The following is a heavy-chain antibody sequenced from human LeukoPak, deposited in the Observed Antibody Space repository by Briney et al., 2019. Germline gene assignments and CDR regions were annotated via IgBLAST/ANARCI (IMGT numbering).Heavy chain of an antibody. Sequence: SQTLSLTCTVSGGSISSGGYYWSWIRHHPGKGLEWSGYIYYSGSTYYNPSLKSRVTISVDTSKNQFSLKLSSVTAADTAVYYCARVISREYYFDYWGQGTLVTVSS. J-gene: IGHJ4*02. V-gene: IGHV4-31*03. CDR2: IYYSGST. D-gene: IGHD3-10*01. CDR3: ARVISREYYFDY. CDR1: GGSISSGGYY.